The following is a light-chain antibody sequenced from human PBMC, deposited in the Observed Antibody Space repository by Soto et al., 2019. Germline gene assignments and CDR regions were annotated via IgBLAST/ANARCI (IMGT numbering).Light chain of an antibody. CDR2: EVS. CDR3: TSYTSGSTLYV. CDR1: SSDVGGYNY. Sequence: QSVLTQPASVSGSPAQSITISCTGTSSDVGGYNYVSWYQQHPGKAPKLMIYEVSNRPSGVSNRFSGSKSGNTASLTISGLQAEDDADYYCTSYTSGSTLYVFGTGTKVTVL. V-gene: IGLV2-14*01. J-gene: IGLJ1*01.